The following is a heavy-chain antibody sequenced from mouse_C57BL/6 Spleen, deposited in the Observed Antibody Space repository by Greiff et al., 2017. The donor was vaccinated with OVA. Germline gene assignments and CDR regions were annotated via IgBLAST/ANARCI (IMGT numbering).Heavy chain of an antibody. CDR3: ARHDDYDGRAWFAY. CDR1: GFSLTSYG. J-gene: IGHJ3*01. Sequence: VKLMESGPGLVAPSQSLSITCTVSGFSLTSYGVHWVRQPPGKGLEWLVVIWSDGSTTYNSALKSRLSISKDNSKSQVFLKMNSLQTDDTAMYYCARHDDYDGRAWFAYWGQGTLVTVSA. D-gene: IGHD2-4*01. V-gene: IGHV2-6-1*01. CDR2: IWSDGST.